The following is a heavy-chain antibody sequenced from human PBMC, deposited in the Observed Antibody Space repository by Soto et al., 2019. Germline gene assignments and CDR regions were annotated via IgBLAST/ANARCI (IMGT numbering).Heavy chain of an antibody. CDR1: GGSINSGDYY. V-gene: IGHV4-30-4*01. J-gene: IGHJ5*02. CDR2: IYYDGNS. CDR3: ARDRRWLPRGPNNWLDL. D-gene: IGHD5-12*01. Sequence: SETLSLTCTVSGGSINSGDYYWTWVRQPPGKGLEWIGYIYYDGNSRHNPSLKSRVTMSIDTSKNQFSLNLSSVTAADTAVYYCARDRRWLPRGPNNWLDLWGQGTQVTVSS.